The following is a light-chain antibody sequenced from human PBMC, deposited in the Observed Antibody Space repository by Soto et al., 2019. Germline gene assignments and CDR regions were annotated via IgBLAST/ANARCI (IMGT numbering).Light chain of an antibody. J-gene: IGKJ5*01. V-gene: IGKV3-20*01. Sequence: EIVLTQSPGTLSLSPGERATLSCRASQSVYNNYLAWYQQKPGQAPRLLIFAASSTATGIPDRISGSGSATDFTLTISRLEPEDFAVYYCQQYGSSPITFGQGTRLEIK. CDR3: QQYGSSPIT. CDR2: AAS. CDR1: QSVYNNY.